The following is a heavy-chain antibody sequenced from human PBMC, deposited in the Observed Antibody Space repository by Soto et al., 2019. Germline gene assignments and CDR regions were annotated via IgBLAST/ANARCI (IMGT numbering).Heavy chain of an antibody. CDR3: ARLPPLTTVTKKGVDGMDV. CDR2: IYPGDSDT. V-gene: IGHV5-51*01. CDR1: GYSFTSYW. J-gene: IGHJ6*02. D-gene: IGHD4-4*01. Sequence: PGESLKISCQGSGYSFTSYWIGWVRQMPGKGLEWMGIIYPGDSDTRYSPPFQGQVTISADKSISTAYLQWSSLKASDTAMYYCARLPPLTTVTKKGVDGMDVWGQGTTVTVSS.